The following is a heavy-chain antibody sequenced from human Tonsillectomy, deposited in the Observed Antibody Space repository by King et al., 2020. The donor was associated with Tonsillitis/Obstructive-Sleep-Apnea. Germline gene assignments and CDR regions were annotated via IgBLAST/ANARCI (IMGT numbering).Heavy chain of an antibody. J-gene: IGHJ5*02. Sequence: VQLVESGGGLVQPGRSLRLSCAASGFTFDDYAMHWVRQAPGKGLEWVSGISWNSGSIGYADSVKGRFTISRDNAKNSLYLQMNSLRAEDTALYYCAKEMGSGWYGRWFDPWGQGTLVTVSS. CDR3: AKEMGSGWYGRWFDP. V-gene: IGHV3-9*01. CDR2: ISWNSGSI. D-gene: IGHD6-13*01. CDR1: GFTFDDYA.